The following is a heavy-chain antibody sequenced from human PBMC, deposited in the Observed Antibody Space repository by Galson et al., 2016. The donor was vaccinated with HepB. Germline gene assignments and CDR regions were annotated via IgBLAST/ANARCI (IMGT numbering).Heavy chain of an antibody. CDR3: ARRVAVAGIYYFDY. J-gene: IGHJ4*01. D-gene: IGHD6-19*01. V-gene: IGHV4-59*04. Sequence: VSGGSINSDYWSWIRRPPGRGLEWIGSIYYSGSTYYNPSLKSRVTISVDTSKNQFSLKLSSVTAADTAVYYCARRVAVAGIYYFDYWGRGTLVTVSS. CDR2: IYYSGST. CDR1: GGSINSDY.